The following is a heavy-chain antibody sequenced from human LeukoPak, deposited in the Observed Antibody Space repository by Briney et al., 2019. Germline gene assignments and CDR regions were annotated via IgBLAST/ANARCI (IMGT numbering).Heavy chain of an antibody. Sequence: GGSLRLSCAASGFTFSSYAMHWVRQAPGKGLEWVAVISYDGSNKYYADSVKGRFTISRGNSKNTLYLQMNSLRAEDTAVYYCARGQVDTDRLPYYYYGMDVWGQGTTVTVSS. CDR3: ARGQVDTDRLPYYYYGMDV. J-gene: IGHJ6*02. V-gene: IGHV3-30-3*01. CDR1: GFTFSSYA. CDR2: ISYDGSNK. D-gene: IGHD5-18*01.